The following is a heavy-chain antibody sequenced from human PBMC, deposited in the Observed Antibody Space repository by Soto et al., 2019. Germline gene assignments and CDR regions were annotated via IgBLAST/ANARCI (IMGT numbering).Heavy chain of an antibody. V-gene: IGHV3-53*01. CDR3: AGLVGGYEHLWYFDY. D-gene: IGHD5-12*01. CDR1: GFTVSSNY. CDR2: IYSGGST. Sequence: EVQLVESGGGLIQPGGSLRLSCAASGFTVSSNYMSWVRQAPGKGLEWVSVIYSGGSTYYADSVKGRFTISRDNSKNTLYLQMNSLRAEDKAVDYCAGLVGGYEHLWYFDYWGQGTLVTVSP. J-gene: IGHJ4*02.